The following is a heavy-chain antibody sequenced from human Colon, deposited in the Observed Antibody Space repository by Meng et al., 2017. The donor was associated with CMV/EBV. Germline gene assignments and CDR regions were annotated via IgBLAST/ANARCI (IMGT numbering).Heavy chain of an antibody. J-gene: IGHJ4*02. CDR1: GFTFSSYA. D-gene: IGHD6-13*01. V-gene: IGHV3-33*06. CDR3: AKDGRGSSWDGVFDS. Sequence: GGSLRLSCEASGFTFSSYAMTWFRQAPGKGLEWVAIVWFDESNKYYADSVKGRFTISRDNSKNMLYLQMNSLRAEDTAVYYCAKDGRGSSWDGVFDSWGQGSLVTVSS. CDR2: VWFDESNK.